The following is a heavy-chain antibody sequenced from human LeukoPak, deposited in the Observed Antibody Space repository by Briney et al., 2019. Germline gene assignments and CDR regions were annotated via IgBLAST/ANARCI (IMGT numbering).Heavy chain of an antibody. CDR3: ARGREGKSLRRAFDL. CDR1: GGTFSSYA. V-gene: IGHV1-69*13. CDR2: IIPLFGTA. D-gene: IGHD4-17*01. Sequence: SVKASCKASGGTFSSYAINWVRQAPGQGLEWMGGIIPLFGTANYAQKFQGRVTITADESTSTAYMELSSLRSEDTAVYYCARGREGKSLRRAFDLWGQGTMVTVSS. J-gene: IGHJ3*01.